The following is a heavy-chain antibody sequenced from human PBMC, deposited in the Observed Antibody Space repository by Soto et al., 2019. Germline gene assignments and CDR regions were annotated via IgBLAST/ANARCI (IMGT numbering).Heavy chain of an antibody. J-gene: IGHJ4*02. CDR3: AKDRAAGPSFFDY. D-gene: IGHD6-13*01. CDR2: ISGSGGST. Sequence: GGSLRLSCAASGFTFSSYAMSWVRQAPGKGLEWVSAISGSGGSTYYADSVKGRFTISRDNSKNTLYLQMSSLRAEDTAVYYCAKDRAAGPSFFDYWGQGTLVTVSS. V-gene: IGHV3-23*01. CDR1: GFTFSSYA.